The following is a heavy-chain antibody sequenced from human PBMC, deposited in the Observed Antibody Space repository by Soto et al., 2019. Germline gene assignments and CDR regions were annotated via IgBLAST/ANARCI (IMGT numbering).Heavy chain of an antibody. CDR3: AMEYCSSTSCYRDY. CDR2: IIPILGIA. CDR1: GGTFSSYT. D-gene: IGHD2-2*02. J-gene: IGHJ4*02. Sequence: QVQLVQSGAEVKKPGSSVKVSCKASGGTFSSYTISWMRQAPGQGLEWMGRIIPILGIANYAQNFQGRVTITADKTTSTAYMELSSLRSEDTAVYYCAMEYCSSTSCYRDYWGQGTLVTVSS. V-gene: IGHV1-69*02.